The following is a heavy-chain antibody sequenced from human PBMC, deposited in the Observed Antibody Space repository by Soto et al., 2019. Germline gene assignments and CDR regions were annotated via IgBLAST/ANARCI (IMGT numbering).Heavy chain of an antibody. D-gene: IGHD3-3*01. CDR2: IKQDGSEK. CDR1: GFTFSSYW. CDR3: ARVGSYDFWSGYYDYYYGMDV. J-gene: IGHJ6*02. Sequence: SGGSLRLSCAASGFTFSSYWMSWVRQAPGKGLEWVANIKQDGSEKYYVDSVKGRFTISRDNAKNSLYLQMNSLRAEDTAVYYCARVGSYDFWSGYYDYYYGMDVWGQGTTVTVSS. V-gene: IGHV3-7*01.